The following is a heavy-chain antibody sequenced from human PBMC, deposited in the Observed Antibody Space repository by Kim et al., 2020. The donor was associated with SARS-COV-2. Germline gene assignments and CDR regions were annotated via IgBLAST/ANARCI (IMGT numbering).Heavy chain of an antibody. CDR2: ISSSSSTI. CDR3: AKDFGRSGSYFDY. J-gene: IGHJ4*02. D-gene: IGHD1-26*01. Sequence: GGSLRLSCAASGFTFSRYSMNWVRQAPGKGLEWVSYISSSSSTIYYADSVKGRFTISRDNAKKSLYLQMNSLRDEDTAMYYCAKDFGRSGSYFDYWGQGTLVTVSS. CDR1: GFTFSRYS. V-gene: IGHV3-48*02.